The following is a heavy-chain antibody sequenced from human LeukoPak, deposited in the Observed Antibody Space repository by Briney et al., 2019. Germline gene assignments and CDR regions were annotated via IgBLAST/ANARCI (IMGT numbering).Heavy chain of an antibody. CDR3: AKVMDRDIVATIRLGSQYYFDY. CDR2: ISSGGGSI. J-gene: IGHJ4*02. Sequence: GGSLRLSCEASGFIFSSYEMNWVRQAPGKGLEWISYISSGGGSIFYADSVKGRFTISRDNSKNTLYLQLNSLRAEDTAVYYCAKVMDRDIVATIRLGSQYYFDYWGQGTLVTVSS. D-gene: IGHD5-12*01. CDR1: GFIFSSYE. V-gene: IGHV3-48*03.